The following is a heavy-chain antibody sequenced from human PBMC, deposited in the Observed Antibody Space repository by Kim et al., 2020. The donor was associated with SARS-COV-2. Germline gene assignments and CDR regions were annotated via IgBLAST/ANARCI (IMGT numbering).Heavy chain of an antibody. CDR2: ISSSGSTI. CDR3: AATVGYYDSSGDPPPDY. J-gene: IGHJ4*02. CDR1: GFTFSSYE. Sequence: GGSLRLSCAASGFTFSSYEMNWVRQAPGKGLEWVSYISSSGSTIYYADSVKGRFTISRDNAKNSLYLQMNSLRAEDTAVYYCAATVGYYDSSGDPPPDYWGQGTLVTVSS. V-gene: IGHV3-48*03. D-gene: IGHD3-22*01.